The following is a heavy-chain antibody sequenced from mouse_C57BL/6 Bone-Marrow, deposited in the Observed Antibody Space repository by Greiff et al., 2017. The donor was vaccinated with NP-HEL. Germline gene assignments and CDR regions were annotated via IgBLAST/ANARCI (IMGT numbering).Heavy chain of an antibody. J-gene: IGHJ4*01. Sequence: VKLVESGPGLVAPSQSLSITCTVSGFSLTSYGVDWVRQSPGKGLEWLGVIWGVGNTNYNSAFKSRLSISKDNSKSQVILKMNNLQTDDTAMYYCASGQEYAMDYWGQGTSVTVSA. CDR1: GFSLTSYG. CDR3: ASGQEYAMDY. CDR2: IWGVGNT. V-gene: IGHV2-6*01. D-gene: IGHD3-3*01.